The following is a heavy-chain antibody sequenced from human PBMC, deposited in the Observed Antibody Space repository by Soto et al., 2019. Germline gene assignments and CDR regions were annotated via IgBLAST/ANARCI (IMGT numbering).Heavy chain of an antibody. CDR1: GFIFRPYA. V-gene: IGHV3-23*01. CDR3: AKDLRPDGRYDLDY. CDR2: MVGDGSSS. Sequence: EVQLLESGGGLAQPGGSLRLSCAASGFIFRPYAMNWVRQAPGKGLEWVSVMVGDGSSSDYADSVRGRFTISRDNSKNTLYLQMNNLRAEDTAVYYCAKDLRPDGRYDLDYWGQGTLVTVSS. J-gene: IGHJ4*02. D-gene: IGHD1-26*01.